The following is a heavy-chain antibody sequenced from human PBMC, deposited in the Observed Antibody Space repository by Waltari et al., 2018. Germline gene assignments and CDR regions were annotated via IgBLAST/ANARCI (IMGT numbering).Heavy chain of an antibody. CDR1: GGSYSAFY. J-gene: IGHJ3*01. D-gene: IGHD2-21*02. CDR2: TYHGVSH. V-gene: IGHV4-34*01. Sequence: QVHLQQSGAGLLRPSQPLSLTCTVYGGSYSAFYWILIRQVPGKGLEWLGETYHGVSHHSKPYLRGRITRSAATSKTEFHRTLNAVTAAETETYFGASQDLHGDFYRTDVFDVWGRGTSVTVSS. CDR3: ASQDLHGDFYRTDVFDV.